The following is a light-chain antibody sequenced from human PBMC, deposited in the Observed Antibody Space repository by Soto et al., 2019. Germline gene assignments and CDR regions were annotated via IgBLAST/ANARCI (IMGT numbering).Light chain of an antibody. CDR1: SSDVGYYNY. CDR2: EVS. J-gene: IGLJ2*01. CDR3: ISYTSSSTRI. V-gene: IGLV2-14*01. Sequence: QSALTQPASVSGSPVQSITISCTGTSSDVGYYNYVSWYQQHPGKAPKLMIFEVSNRPSGVSDRFSGSKSGNTASLTISGLQAEDEADYFCISYTSSSTRIFGGGTKLTVL.